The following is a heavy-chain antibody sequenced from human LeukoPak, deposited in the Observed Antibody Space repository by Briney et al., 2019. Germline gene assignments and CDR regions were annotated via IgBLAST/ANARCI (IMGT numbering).Heavy chain of an antibody. D-gene: IGHD5-18*01. V-gene: IGHV5-51*01. CDR2: IYPGDSGT. CDR3: ARRGGYSYGYWYFDL. J-gene: IGHJ2*01. CDR1: GYSFTSYW. Sequence: GESLKISCKGSGYSFTSYWIGWVRQMPGKGLEWMGIIYPGDSGTRYSPSFQGQVTISADKSISTAYLQWSSLKASDTAMYYCARRGGYSYGYWYFDLWGRGTLVTVSS.